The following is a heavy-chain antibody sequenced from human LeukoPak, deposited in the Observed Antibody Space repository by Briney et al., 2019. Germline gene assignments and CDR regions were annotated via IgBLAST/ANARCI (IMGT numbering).Heavy chain of an antibody. CDR1: GYTFSDYD. V-gene: IGHV1-8*01. Sequence: GASVKVSCKASGYTFSDYDIYWVRQATGQGLEWMGWINPNSGNAGYAQKFQGRVTMTRNTSISTAYMELSSLRPEDTAVYYCARALAWGGSSYSYYYMDVWDKGTTVTVSS. J-gene: IGHJ6*03. D-gene: IGHD1-26*01. CDR2: INPNSGNA. CDR3: ARALAWGGSSYSYYYMDV.